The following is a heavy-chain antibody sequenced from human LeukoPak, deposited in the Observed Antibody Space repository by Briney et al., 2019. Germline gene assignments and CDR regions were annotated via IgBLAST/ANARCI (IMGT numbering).Heavy chain of an antibody. D-gene: IGHD2-21*01. Sequence: PSETLSLTCTVSGGSISSYYWSWIRQPPGKGLEWIGYIYYSGSTNYHPSLKSRVTISVDTSKNQFSLKLSSVTAADTAVYYCARDCGGDCYSARDAFDIWGQGTMVTVSS. CDR2: IYYSGST. V-gene: IGHV4-59*08. CDR1: GGSISSYY. CDR3: ARDCGGDCYSARDAFDI. J-gene: IGHJ3*02.